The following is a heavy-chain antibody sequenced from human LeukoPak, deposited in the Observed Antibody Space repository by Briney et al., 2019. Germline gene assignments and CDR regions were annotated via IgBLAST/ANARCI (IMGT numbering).Heavy chain of an antibody. CDR1: GFTFSSYS. J-gene: IGHJ6*03. V-gene: IGHV3-21*01. CDR3: ARDDGPYYDFWSGYHIGAELYYYYYYMDV. CDR2: ISSSSSYI. D-gene: IGHD3-3*01. Sequence: GGSLRLSCAASGFTFSSYSMNWVRQAPGKGLEWVSSISSSSSYIYNAYSVKGRFTISRDNAKNSLYLQMNSLRGEDTAVYYCARDDGPYYDFWSGYHIGAELYYYYYYMDVWGKGTTVTVSS.